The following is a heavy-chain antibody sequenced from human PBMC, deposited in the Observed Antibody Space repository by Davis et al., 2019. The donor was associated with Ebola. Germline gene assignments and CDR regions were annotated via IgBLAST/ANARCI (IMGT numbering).Heavy chain of an antibody. CDR2: IYYSGST. J-gene: IGHJ4*02. Sequence: MPSETLSLTCTVSGGSISSSSYYWGWIRQPPGKGLEWIGSIYYSGSTYYNPSLKSRVTISVDTSKNQFSLKLSSVTAADTAVYYCARHSGGNYYDSSGYYRRLYYFDYWGQGTLVTVSS. CDR1: GGSISSSSYY. D-gene: IGHD3-22*01. CDR3: ARHSGGNYYDSSGYYRRLYYFDY. V-gene: IGHV4-39*01.